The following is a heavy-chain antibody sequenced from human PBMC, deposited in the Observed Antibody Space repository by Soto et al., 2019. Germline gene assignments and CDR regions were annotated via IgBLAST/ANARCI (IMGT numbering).Heavy chain of an antibody. J-gene: IGHJ4*02. D-gene: IGHD3-9*01. Sequence: PSETLSLTCTVSGGSISSGGYYWSWIRQHPGKGLEWIGYIYYSGSTYYNPSLKSRVTISVDTSKNQFSLKLSSVTAADTAVYYCARSLTSGDILTGYPYYSDYWGQGTLVTVSS. CDR2: IYYSGST. CDR1: GGSISSGGYY. V-gene: IGHV4-31*02. CDR3: ARSLTSGDILTGYPYYSDY.